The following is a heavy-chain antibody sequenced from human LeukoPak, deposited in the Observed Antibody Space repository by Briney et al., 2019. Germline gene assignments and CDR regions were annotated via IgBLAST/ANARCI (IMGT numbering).Heavy chain of an antibody. CDR1: GFTFSSYA. J-gene: IGHJ6*02. CDR2: ISGSGGST. Sequence: PGGSLRLSCAASGFTFSSYAMSWVRQAPGKGLEWVSAISGSGGSTYYADSVKGRFTISRDNSKNTLYLQMNSLRAEDTAVYYCASPYYDILTGSTVNYYYYYGMDVWGQGTTVTVSS. CDR3: ASPYYDILTGSTVNYYYYYGMDV. V-gene: IGHV3-23*01. D-gene: IGHD3-9*01.